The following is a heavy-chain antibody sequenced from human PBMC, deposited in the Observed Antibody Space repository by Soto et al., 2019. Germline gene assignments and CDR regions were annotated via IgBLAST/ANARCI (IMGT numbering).Heavy chain of an antibody. D-gene: IGHD3-10*01. J-gene: IGHJ4*02. Sequence: PSETLSLTCTVSGGSISSGGYYWSWIRQHPGKGLEWIGYIYYSGSTYYNPSLKSRVTISVDTSKNQFSLKLSSVTAADTAVYYCARVNGSGSYSFDYWGQGTLVTVSS. CDR3: ARVNGSGSYSFDY. CDR1: GGSISSGGYY. V-gene: IGHV4-31*03. CDR2: IYYSGST.